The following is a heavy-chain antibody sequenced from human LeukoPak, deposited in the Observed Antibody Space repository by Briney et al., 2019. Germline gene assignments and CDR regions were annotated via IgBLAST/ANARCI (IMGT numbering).Heavy chain of an antibody. CDR1: GFTFTNYA. D-gene: IGHD1-1*01. V-gene: IGHV3-23*01. J-gene: IGHJ4*02. Sequence: PGGSLRLSCEASGFTFTNYAMTWVRQAPGKGLEWVSIISGSGGSTYYADSVKGRFTVSRDNSKNTLYLQMNSLRAEDTAVYYCAKREHNYAVDNWGQGTLVSVSS. CDR3: AKREHNYAVDN. CDR2: ISGSGGST.